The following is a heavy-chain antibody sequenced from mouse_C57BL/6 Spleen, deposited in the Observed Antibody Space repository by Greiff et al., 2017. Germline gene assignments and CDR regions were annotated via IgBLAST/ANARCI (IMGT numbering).Heavy chain of an antibody. V-gene: IGHV1-76*01. CDR2: IYPGSGNT. J-gene: IGHJ1*03. CDR3: ARGGSSRYFDV. Sequence: QVQLKQSGAELVRPGASVKLSCKASGYTFTDYYINWVKQRPGQGLEWIARIYPGSGNTYYNEKFKGKATLTAEKSSSTAYMQLSSLTSEDSAVYFCARGGSSRYFDVWGTGTTVTVSS. CDR1: GYTFTDYY. D-gene: IGHD1-1*01.